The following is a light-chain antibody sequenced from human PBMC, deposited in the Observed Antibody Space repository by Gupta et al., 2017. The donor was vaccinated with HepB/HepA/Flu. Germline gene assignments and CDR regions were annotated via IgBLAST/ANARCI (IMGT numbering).Light chain of an antibody. J-gene: IGKJ5*01. V-gene: IGKV3-11*01. CDR1: QSVRSY. CDR3: QHHSNWPLFT. CDR2: DAS. Sequence: IVLTQSPATLSLCPGERATPSFRPSQSVRSYSAWYQQKLGHAPMLLIYDASKTSTVLPAMFSGRSSGTYFPLTSSILDPEDFAVYYCQHHSNWPLFTFGQGTRLEIK.